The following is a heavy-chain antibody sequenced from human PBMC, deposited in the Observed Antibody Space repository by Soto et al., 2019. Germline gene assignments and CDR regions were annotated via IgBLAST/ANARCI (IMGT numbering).Heavy chain of an antibody. CDR3: ARGTCSSTSCFFDY. D-gene: IGHD2-2*01. CDR2: IYSGGIT. V-gene: IGHV3-66*01. CDR1: GFTVSSNY. J-gene: IGHJ4*02. Sequence: EVQLVESGGGLVQPGGSLRLSCAASGFTVSSNYMSWVRQTPGKGLEWVSLIYSGGITYYADSVKGRFTISRDNSXNALYLQVNGLRAEDTAVYYCARGTCSSTSCFFDYWGQGTLVTVSS.